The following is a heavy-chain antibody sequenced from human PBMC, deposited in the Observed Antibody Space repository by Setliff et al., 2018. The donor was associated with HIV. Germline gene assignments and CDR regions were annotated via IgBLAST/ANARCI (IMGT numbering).Heavy chain of an antibody. CDR2: IDNTDKT. J-gene: IGHJ4*02. CDR3: ARVFQSYFFDF. V-gene: IGHV3-23*01. D-gene: IGHD3-3*01. CDR1: GFSFSTNA. Sequence: GGSLRLSCEASGFSFSTNAMGWVRQAPGKGLEWVSGIDNTDKTLYADSVKGRLTISRDISKNTLYLQMNSLRTEDTAVYYCARVFQSYFFDFWGQGTLVTVSS.